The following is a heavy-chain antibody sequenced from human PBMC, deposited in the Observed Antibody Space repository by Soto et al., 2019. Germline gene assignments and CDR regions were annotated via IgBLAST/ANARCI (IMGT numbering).Heavy chain of an antibody. CDR2: IIPIFGTA. D-gene: IGHD6-19*01. CDR3: ARDPGVAVAGHGDY. CDR1: GDTFSSYA. J-gene: IGHJ4*02. V-gene: IGHV1-69*06. Sequence: ASVKVSCKASGDTFSSYAISWVRQAPGQGLEWMGGIIPIFGTANYAQKFQGRVTITADKSTSTAYMELSSLRSEDTAVYYCARDPGVAVAGHGDYWGQGTLVTVSS.